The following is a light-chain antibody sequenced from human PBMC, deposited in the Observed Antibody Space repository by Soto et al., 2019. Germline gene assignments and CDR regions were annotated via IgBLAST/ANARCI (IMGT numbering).Light chain of an antibody. CDR1: SSNIGNNA. CDR3: AAWDDSLSGSV. V-gene: IGLV1-36*01. J-gene: IGLJ1*01. CDR2: YDD. Sequence: QSVLTQPRSVSEAPRQRVTISCSGSSSNIGNNAVNWYQQLPGKAPKLLIYYDDLLPSGVSDRFSGSKSGTSASLAISGLQSEDEADYYCAAWDDSLSGSVFGTGTKLTVL.